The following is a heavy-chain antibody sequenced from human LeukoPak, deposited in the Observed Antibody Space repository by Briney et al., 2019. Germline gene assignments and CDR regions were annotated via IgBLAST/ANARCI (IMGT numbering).Heavy chain of an antibody. Sequence: SVRVSCKASGGTFSSYTISWVRQAPGQGLEWMGRIIPIFGTANYAQKFQGRVTITTDESTSTAYMELSSLRSEDTAVYYCARDRVEMATITGPFGYWGQGTLVTVSS. CDR2: IIPIFGTA. CDR3: ARDRVEMATITGPFGY. V-gene: IGHV1-69*05. CDR1: GGTFSSYT. J-gene: IGHJ4*02. D-gene: IGHD5-24*01.